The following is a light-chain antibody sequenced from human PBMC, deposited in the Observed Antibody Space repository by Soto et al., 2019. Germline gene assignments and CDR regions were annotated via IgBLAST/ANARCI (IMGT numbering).Light chain of an antibody. CDR1: QSVSSN. V-gene: IGKV3-15*01. J-gene: IGKJ1*01. CDR2: GAS. CDR3: QEYDTWPLT. Sequence: EIVLTQSPATLSLSPGERATLSCRASQSVSSNYLAWYQHTLGQAPRVLIYGASTRATSIPDRCSSRWAGTEFILTSSIVQSEDVAVYYWQEYDTWPLTFGQGTKVDI.